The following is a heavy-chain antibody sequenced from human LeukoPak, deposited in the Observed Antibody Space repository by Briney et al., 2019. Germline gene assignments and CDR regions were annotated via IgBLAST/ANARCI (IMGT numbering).Heavy chain of an antibody. CDR3: AREAAAAGYLPYFDY. Sequence: ASVKVSCKASGYTFTSYDISWVRQAPGQGLEWMGWISAYNGNTNYAQKLQGRVTMTTDTSTRTAYMELRSLRSDDTAVYYCAREAAAAGYLPYFDYWGQGTLVTVSS. CDR2: ISAYNGNT. CDR1: GYTFTSYD. D-gene: IGHD6-13*01. V-gene: IGHV1-18*01. J-gene: IGHJ4*02.